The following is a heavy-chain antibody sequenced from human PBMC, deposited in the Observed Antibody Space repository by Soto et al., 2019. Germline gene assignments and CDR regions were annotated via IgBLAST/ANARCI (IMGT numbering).Heavy chain of an antibody. CDR3: ARAVAGRIDD. D-gene: IGHD6-19*01. V-gene: IGHV6-1*01. J-gene: IGHJ4*02. Sequence: SQTLSLTCAISGDSVSSNSVTWNCIRQSPSRGLEWLGRTYYRSKWYNDYAVSVKSRITINPDTSKNQFSLQLNSVTPEDTAVGDCARAVAGRIDDWGQGTGVTVAS. CDR1: GDSVSSNSVT. CDR2: TYYRSKWYN.